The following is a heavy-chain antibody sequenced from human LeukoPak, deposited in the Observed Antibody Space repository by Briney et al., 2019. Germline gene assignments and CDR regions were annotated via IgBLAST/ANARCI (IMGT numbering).Heavy chain of an antibody. D-gene: IGHD3-10*01. J-gene: IGHJ4*02. CDR1: GGSISSSSYY. Sequence: SETLSLTCTVSGGSISSSSYYWGWIRQPPGKGLEWIGSIYYSGSTYYNPSLKSRVTISVDTSKNQFSLKLSSVTAADTAVYYCARQSGSGLLWFGELLETGFDYWGQGTLVTVSS. CDR2: IYYSGST. CDR3: ARQSGSGLLWFGELLETGFDY. V-gene: IGHV4-39*01.